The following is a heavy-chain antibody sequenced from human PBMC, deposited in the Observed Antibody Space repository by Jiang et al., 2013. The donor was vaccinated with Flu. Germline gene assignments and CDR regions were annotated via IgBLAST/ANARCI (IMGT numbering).Heavy chain of an antibody. V-gene: IGHV3-33*01. Sequence: VQLLESGGGVVQPGRSLRLSCAASGFTFSSYGMHWVRQAPGKGLEWVAVIWYDGSNKYYADSVKGRFTVSRDNSRNTVYLQMNSLRVEDTAVYYCARDDASDWYFDLVGPWPPWVTVLL. J-gene: IGHJ2*01. CDR2: IWYDGSNK. D-gene: IGHD2-2*01. CDR1: GFTFSSYG. CDR3: ARDDASDWYFDL.